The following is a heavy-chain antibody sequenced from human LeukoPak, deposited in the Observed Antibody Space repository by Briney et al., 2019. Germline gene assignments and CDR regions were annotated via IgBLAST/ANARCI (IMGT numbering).Heavy chain of an antibody. Sequence: GGSLRLSCAASGFTLSSYAMSWVRQGPGKGLEWVSAISVSGNTYHADSVKGRFTISRDNSKNSLYLQMNSLRAEDTAVYYCARVITVYNDYEEVAEYFQHWGQGTLVIVSS. V-gene: IGHV3-23*01. CDR1: GFTLSSYA. D-gene: IGHD4-17*01. CDR3: ARVITVYNDYEEVAEYFQH. CDR2: ISVSGNT. J-gene: IGHJ1*01.